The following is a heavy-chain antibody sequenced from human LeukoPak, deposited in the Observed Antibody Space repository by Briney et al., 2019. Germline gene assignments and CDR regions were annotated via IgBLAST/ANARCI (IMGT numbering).Heavy chain of an antibody. CDR3: AIVPDI. J-gene: IGHJ3*02. CDR1: GGSISSGSYY. CDR2: IYTSGST. V-gene: IGHV4-61*02. D-gene: IGHD2-8*01. Sequence: PSETLSLTCTVSGGSISSGSYYWSWIRQPAGKGLEWIGRIYTSGSTNYNPSLKSRVTISVDTSKNQFSLKLSSVTAADTAVYYCAIVPDIWGQGTMVTVSS.